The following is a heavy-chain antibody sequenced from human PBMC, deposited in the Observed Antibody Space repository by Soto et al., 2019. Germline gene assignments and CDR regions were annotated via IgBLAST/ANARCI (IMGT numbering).Heavy chain of an antibody. J-gene: IGHJ6*03. Sequence: ETLSLTCAVYGGSFSGYYWSWIRQPPGKGLEWIGEINHSGSTNYNPSLKSRVTISVDTSKNQFSLKLSSVTAADTAVYYCARGSRGGYSYGRNVYYYYYYMDVWGKGTTVTVSS. CDR1: GGSFSGYY. CDR2: INHSGST. V-gene: IGHV4-34*01. D-gene: IGHD5-18*01. CDR3: ARGSRGGYSYGRNVYYYYYYMDV.